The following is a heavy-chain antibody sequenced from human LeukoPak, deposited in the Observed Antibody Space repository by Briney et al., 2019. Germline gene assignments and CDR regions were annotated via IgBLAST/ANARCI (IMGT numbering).Heavy chain of an antibody. V-gene: IGHV1-69*13. CDR1: GYTFTSYA. J-gene: IGHJ6*03. CDR2: IIPIFGTA. Sequence: ASVKVSCKASGYTFTSYAMHWVRQAPGQGLEWMGGIIPIFGTANYAQKFQGRVTITADESTSTAYMELSSLRSEDTAVYYCARIVVVPAAMNSYYMDVWGKGTTVTVSS. D-gene: IGHD2-2*01. CDR3: ARIVVVPAAMNSYYMDV.